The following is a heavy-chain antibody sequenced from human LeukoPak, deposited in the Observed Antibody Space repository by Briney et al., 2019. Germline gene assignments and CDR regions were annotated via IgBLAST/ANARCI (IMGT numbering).Heavy chain of an antibody. V-gene: IGHV1-2*02. D-gene: IGHD6-19*01. CDR1: GYTFSGYY. J-gene: IGHJ4*02. CDR3: ARAEQWLVRY. CDR2: IDPNSGAA. Sequence: ASVKVSCTTLGYTFSGYYIHWVRQAPGQGLEWMGWIDPNSGAANYEKRFQGRVTMTRDISINTVYLEVRSDDTAVYYCARAEQWLVRYWGQGTLVIVSS.